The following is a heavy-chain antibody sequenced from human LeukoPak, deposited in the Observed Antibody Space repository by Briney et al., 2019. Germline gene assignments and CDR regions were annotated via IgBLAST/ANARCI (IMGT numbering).Heavy chain of an antibody. CDR1: GFTFSSYG. V-gene: IGHV3-30*18. D-gene: IGHD2-2*01. J-gene: IGHJ5*02. CDR2: ISYDGSNK. CDR3: AKRPAAIPHRWFDP. Sequence: PGGSLRLSCAASGFTFSSYGMHWVRQAPGKGLEWVAVISYDGSNKYYADSVKGRFTISRDNSKNTLYLQMNSLRAEDTAVYYCAKRPAAIPHRWFDPWGQGTLVTVSS.